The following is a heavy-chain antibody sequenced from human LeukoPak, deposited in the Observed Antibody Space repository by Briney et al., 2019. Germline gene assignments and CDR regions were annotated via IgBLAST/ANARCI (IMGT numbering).Heavy chain of an antibody. Sequence: SETLSLTCTVSGGSISSYYWGWIRQPPGKGLEWIGDVYYSGSTYYNPSLKRRVTISVDTSKNQFSLNLTSVTAADTAVYYCARRGGYNFGYDYWGQGALVTVSS. CDR2: VYYSGST. J-gene: IGHJ4*02. D-gene: IGHD5-18*01. CDR3: ARRGGYNFGYDY. CDR1: GGSISSYY. V-gene: IGHV4-39*01.